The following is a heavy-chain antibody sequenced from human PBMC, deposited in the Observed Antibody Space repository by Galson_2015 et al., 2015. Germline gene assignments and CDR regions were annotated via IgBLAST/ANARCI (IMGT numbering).Heavy chain of an antibody. CDR2: ISYDGSNK. Sequence: SLRLSCAASGFTFSSYAMHWVRQAPGKGLEWVAVISYDGSNKYYADSVKGRFTISRDNSKNTLYLQMNSLRAEDTAVYYCARGLLMRPPCSWGQGPRAPSSS. CDR3: ARGLLMRPPCS. V-gene: IGHV3-30-3*01. D-gene: IGHD3-16*01. J-gene: IGHJ5*02. CDR1: GFTFSSYA.